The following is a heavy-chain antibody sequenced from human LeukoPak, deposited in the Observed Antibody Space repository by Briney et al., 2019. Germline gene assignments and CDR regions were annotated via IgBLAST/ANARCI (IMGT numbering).Heavy chain of an antibody. CDR2: IRYDGSNK. J-gene: IGHJ4*02. D-gene: IGHD6-19*01. CDR3: ARDRYSITSSGWEFDY. V-gene: IGHV3-30*02. CDR1: GFTFSSYG. Sequence: QAGGSLRLSCAASGFTFSSYGMHWVRQAPGKGLEWVAFIRYDGSNKYYADSVKGRFTISRDNSKNTLYLQMNSLRAEDTAVYYCARDRYSITSSGWEFDYWGQGTLVTVSS.